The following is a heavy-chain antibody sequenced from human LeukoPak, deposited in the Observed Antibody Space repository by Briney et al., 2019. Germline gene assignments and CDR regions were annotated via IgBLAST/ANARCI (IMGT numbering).Heavy chain of an antibody. D-gene: IGHD2-15*01. V-gene: IGHV6-1*01. CDR3: AANLGYCSGGSCFSWFDP. CDR2: TYYRSKWYN. Sequence: SQTLSLTCAISGDSVSSHSAAWNWIRQSPSRGLEWLGRTYYRSKWYNDYAVSVKSRITINPDTSKNQFSLQLNSVTPEDTAVYFCAANLGYCSGGSCFSWFDPWGQGTLVTVSS. J-gene: IGHJ5*02. CDR1: GDSVSSHSAA.